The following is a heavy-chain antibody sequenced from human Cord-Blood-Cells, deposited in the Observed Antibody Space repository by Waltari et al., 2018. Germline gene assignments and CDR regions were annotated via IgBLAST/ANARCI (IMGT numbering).Heavy chain of an antibody. CDR1: GFTFSSYG. CDR2: IWYEGSNK. V-gene: IGHV3-33*01. J-gene: IGHJ4*02. CDR3: AREGEWYYFDY. Sequence: QVQLVESGGGVVQPGRSLRLSCAASGFTFSSYGMHWVRQAPGKGRGWGAVIWYEGSNKYYAGAVKGRFTVSRDNSKNTLYLQMNSLRAEDTAVYYCAREGEWYYFDYWGQGTLVTVSS. D-gene: IGHD2-8*01.